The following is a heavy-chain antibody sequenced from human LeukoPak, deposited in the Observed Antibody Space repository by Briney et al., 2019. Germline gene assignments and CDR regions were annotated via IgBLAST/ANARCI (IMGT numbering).Heavy chain of an antibody. Sequence: GGSLRLSCAASGFTFDDYAMHWVRQAPGKGLEWVSVISGNGGTKYYADSVKGRFTISRDNSKNSLYLQMNSLTTEDTALYYCAKRVGSNYFVYWGQGTLVTVSS. V-gene: IGHV3-43*02. D-gene: IGHD1-26*01. CDR1: GFTFDDYA. CDR2: ISGNGGTK. CDR3: AKRVGSNYFVY. J-gene: IGHJ4*02.